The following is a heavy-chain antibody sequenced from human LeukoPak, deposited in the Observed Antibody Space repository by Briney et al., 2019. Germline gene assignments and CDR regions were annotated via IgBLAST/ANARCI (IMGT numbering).Heavy chain of an antibody. Sequence: GGSLRLSCAASGFTFSDYYMSWIRQAPVKGLEWVSYISSSGSTIYYADSVKGRFTISRDNAKNSLYLQMNSLRAEDTAVYYCARGSPYYYDSSGHNFDYWGQGTLVTVSS. D-gene: IGHD3-22*01. CDR1: GFTFSDYY. CDR2: ISSSGSTI. CDR3: ARGSPYYYDSSGHNFDY. V-gene: IGHV3-11*04. J-gene: IGHJ4*02.